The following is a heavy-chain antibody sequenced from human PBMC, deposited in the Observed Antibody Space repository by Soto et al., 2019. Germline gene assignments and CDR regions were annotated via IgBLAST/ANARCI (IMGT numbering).Heavy chain of an antibody. D-gene: IGHD6-13*01. V-gene: IGHV4-39*01. CDR3: ARGRYSSSWYAWDY. CDR1: GGSISSSSYY. CDR2: IYYSGST. Sequence: SETLSLTCTVSGGSISSSSYYWGWIRQPPGKGLEWIGSIYYSGSTYYNPSLKSRVTISVDTSKNQFSLKLSSVTAADTAVYYCARGRYSSSWYAWDYWGQGTLVTVSS. J-gene: IGHJ4*02.